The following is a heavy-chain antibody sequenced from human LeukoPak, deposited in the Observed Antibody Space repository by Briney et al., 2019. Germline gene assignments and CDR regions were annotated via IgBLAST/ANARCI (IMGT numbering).Heavy chain of an antibody. D-gene: IGHD3-9*01. Sequence: GGSLRLSCTVSGFTVSSNSMSWVRQAPGKGLEWVSFIYSAGSTHYSDSVKGRFTISIDNSKNTLYLQMNSLRAEDTAVYYCARLIAARYFFDPWGQGTLVTVSS. J-gene: IGHJ5*02. CDR1: GFTVSSNS. CDR2: IYSAGST. CDR3: ARLIAARYFFDP. V-gene: IGHV3-53*01.